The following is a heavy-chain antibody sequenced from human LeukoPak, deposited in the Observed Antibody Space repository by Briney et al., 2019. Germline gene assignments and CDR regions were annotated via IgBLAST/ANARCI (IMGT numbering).Heavy chain of an antibody. CDR1: GGSISSGGYY. CDR3: ARSGESDYSNYG. V-gene: IGHV4-31*03. D-gene: IGHD4-11*01. Sequence: SQTVSLTCTVSGGSISSGGYYWSWIRQPPGKGLEWIGYIYYSGSTYYNPSLKSRVTISVDTSKNQFSLKLSSVTAADTAVYYCARSGESDYSNYGWGQGSLVTVSS. J-gene: IGHJ4*02. CDR2: IYYSGST.